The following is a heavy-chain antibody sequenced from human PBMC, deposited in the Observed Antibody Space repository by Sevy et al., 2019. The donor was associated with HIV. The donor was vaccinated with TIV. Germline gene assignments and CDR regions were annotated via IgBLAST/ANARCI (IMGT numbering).Heavy chain of an antibody. J-gene: IGHJ6*02. CDR2: IIPFFGTA. D-gene: IGHD5-12*01. V-gene: IGHV1-69*13. Sequence: ASVKVSCKASGGTFDNYGISWVRQAPGQGLEWMGEIIPFFGTADYAQKFQGRVTITADEDTRTVQMELSSLRFDDTALYYCARITPVGYNYSHFYGLDVWGQGTTVTVSS. CDR1: GGTFDNYG. CDR3: ARITPVGYNYSHFYGLDV.